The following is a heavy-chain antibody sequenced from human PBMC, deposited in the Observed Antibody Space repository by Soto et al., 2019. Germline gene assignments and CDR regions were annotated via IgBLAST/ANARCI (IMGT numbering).Heavy chain of an antibody. J-gene: IGHJ6*02. Sequence: QVQLVQSGAEVKKPGSSVKVSCKASGGTFSSYAISWVRQAPGQGLEWMGGIIPIFGTANYAQKFQGRVTITADESTSTAYMELSSLRSEDTAVYYCAQLIVVVPAAYTDYYSGMDVWGQGTTVTVSS. V-gene: IGHV1-69*01. CDR2: IIPIFGTA. CDR3: AQLIVVVPAAYTDYYSGMDV. CDR1: GGTFSSYA. D-gene: IGHD2-2*01.